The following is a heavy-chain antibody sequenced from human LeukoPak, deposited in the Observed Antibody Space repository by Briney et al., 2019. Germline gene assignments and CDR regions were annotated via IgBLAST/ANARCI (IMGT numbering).Heavy chain of an antibody. CDR2: IYYSGST. D-gene: IGHD2-21*01. Sequence: PSETLSLTCTVSGGSISSYYWSWIRQPPGKGLEWIGYIYYSGSTNYNPSLKSRVTISVDTSKNQFSLKLSSVTAADTAVYYCARVGLPARVYYYYMDVWGKGTTVTVSS. J-gene: IGHJ6*03. CDR3: ARVGLPARVYYYYMDV. CDR1: GGSISSYY. V-gene: IGHV4-59*12.